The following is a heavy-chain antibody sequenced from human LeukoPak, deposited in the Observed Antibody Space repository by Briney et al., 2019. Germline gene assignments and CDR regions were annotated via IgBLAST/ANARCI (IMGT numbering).Heavy chain of an antibody. Sequence: PGGSLRLSCAASGFTFSSYAMHWVRQAPGKGLEWVAVISYDGSNKYYADSVKGRFTISRDNSKNTLYLQMNSLRAEDTAVYYCARAPPAYDSSGYYYYAEYFQHWGQGTLVTVSS. V-gene: IGHV3-30-3*01. CDR1: GFTFSSYA. CDR2: ISYDGSNK. D-gene: IGHD3-22*01. J-gene: IGHJ1*01. CDR3: ARAPPAYDSSGYYYYAEYFQH.